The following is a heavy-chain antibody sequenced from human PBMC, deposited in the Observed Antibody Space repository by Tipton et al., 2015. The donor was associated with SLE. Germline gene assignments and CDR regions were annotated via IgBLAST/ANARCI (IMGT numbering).Heavy chain of an antibody. D-gene: IGHD7-27*01. CDR1: GGSMSTYY. CDR3: ARHAWGSNWYFDL. CDR2: IDYSWST. J-gene: IGHJ2*01. V-gene: IGHV4-59*08. Sequence: TLSLTCSVSGGSMSTYYWSWIRQPPGKGLEWIGYIDYSWSTNYNPSLESRVTISLDSSKNRFSLKLNSVTAADTAVYYCARHAWGSNWYFDLWGRGPLVTVSS.